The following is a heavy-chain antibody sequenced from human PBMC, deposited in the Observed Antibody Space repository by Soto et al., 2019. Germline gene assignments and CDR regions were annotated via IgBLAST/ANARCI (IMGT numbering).Heavy chain of an antibody. V-gene: IGHV1-3*01. Sequence: ASVKVSCKASGYSFTTYFMHWMRQAPGQRLEWMAWINPGNGDTKYSQNLQGRVTITRDTSASTAYMELSSLRSEDTAVYYCARENYYDSSGLYRTYWGQGTLVTVSS. J-gene: IGHJ4*02. CDR1: GYSFTTYF. CDR2: INPGNGDT. CDR3: ARENYYDSSGLYRTY. D-gene: IGHD3-22*01.